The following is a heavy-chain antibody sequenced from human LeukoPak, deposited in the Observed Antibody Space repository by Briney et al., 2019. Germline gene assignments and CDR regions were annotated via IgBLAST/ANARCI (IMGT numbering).Heavy chain of an antibody. V-gene: IGHV1-2*02. CDR3: ARDSYPGYSSSWYSDYYYYMDV. Sequence: ASVKVSCKASGYTFTGYYMHWVRQAPGQALEWIGWINPNIGGTNYAQKFQGRVTMTRDTLISTAYMELSRLRSDDTAVYYCARDSYPGYSSSWYSDYYYYMDVWGKGTTVTISS. CDR1: GYTFTGYY. D-gene: IGHD6-13*01. CDR2: INPNIGGT. J-gene: IGHJ6*03.